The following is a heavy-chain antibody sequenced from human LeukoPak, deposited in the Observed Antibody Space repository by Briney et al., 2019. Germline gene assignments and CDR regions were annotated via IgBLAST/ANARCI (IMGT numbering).Heavy chain of an antibody. V-gene: IGHV1-2*02. CDR1: GYTFIGYY. J-gene: IGHJ4*02. CDR2: INPHNGDT. CDR3: ATVRDIVVGGGPYYFDY. D-gene: IGHD2-15*01. Sequence: ASVKVSCKASGYTFIGYYLHWVRQAPGQGLERMGWINPHNGDTNYAQKFQGRVTMTRDTPITTAYMELRRLKSDDTAVYYCATVRDIVVGGGPYYFDYWGQGTLVTVSS.